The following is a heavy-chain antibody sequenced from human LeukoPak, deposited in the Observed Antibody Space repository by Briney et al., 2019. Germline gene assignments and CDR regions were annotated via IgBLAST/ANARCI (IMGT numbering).Heavy chain of an antibody. CDR3: ARDRIRWRYSSGLLGY. Sequence: GGSLRLSCAASGFTFSDYYMSWIRQAPGKGLEWVSYISSSGSTIYYADSVKGRFTISRDNAKNSLYLQMNSLRAEDTAVYYCARDRIRWRYSSGLLGYWGQGTLVTVSS. J-gene: IGHJ4*02. D-gene: IGHD6-19*01. V-gene: IGHV3-11*01. CDR2: ISSSGSTI. CDR1: GFTFSDYY.